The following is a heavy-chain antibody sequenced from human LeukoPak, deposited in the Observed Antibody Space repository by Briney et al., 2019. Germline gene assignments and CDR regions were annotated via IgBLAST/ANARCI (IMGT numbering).Heavy chain of an antibody. Sequence: GESLKISCKGSGYDFTTYWIGWVRQMPGEGLEWMGIIYPGDSDTRYSPSFQGQVTISADKSISTAYLQWSSLRASDTAIYYCARQAKDTSGSYWVDYWGQGTLVTVSS. V-gene: IGHV5-51*01. J-gene: IGHJ4*02. CDR1: GYDFTTYW. CDR3: ARQAKDTSGSYWVDY. D-gene: IGHD3-10*01. CDR2: IYPGDSDT.